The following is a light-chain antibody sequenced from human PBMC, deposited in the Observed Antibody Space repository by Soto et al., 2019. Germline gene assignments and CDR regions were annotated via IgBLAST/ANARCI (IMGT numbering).Light chain of an antibody. Sequence: QSVLTQPPSVSGSPGQSVTISCTGTSSDVGSYNRVSWYQQPPGTAPKLIIYEVSNRPSGVPDRFFGSKSGNTASLTISGLQAEDEAGYHCSSFTSSNTWVFGGGTKLTVL. CDR3: SSFTSSNTWV. V-gene: IGLV2-18*02. J-gene: IGLJ3*02. CDR1: SSDVGSYNR. CDR2: EVS.